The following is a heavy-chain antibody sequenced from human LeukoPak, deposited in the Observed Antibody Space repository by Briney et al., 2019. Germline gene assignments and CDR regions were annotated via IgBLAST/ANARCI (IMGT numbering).Heavy chain of an antibody. Sequence: GGSLRLSCAASGFTFSSYWMSWVRQAPGKDLEWVANIKQDGSEKYHVDSVKGRFTISRDNAKNSLCLQMNSLRAEDTAVYYCARVRVRGIITYYFDYWGQGTLVTVSS. V-gene: IGHV3-7*01. J-gene: IGHJ4*02. CDR1: GFTFSSYW. CDR2: IKQDGSEK. CDR3: ARVRVRGIITYYFDY. D-gene: IGHD3-10*01.